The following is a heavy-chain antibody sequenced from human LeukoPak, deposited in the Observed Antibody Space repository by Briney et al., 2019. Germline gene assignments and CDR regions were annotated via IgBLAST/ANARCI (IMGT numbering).Heavy chain of an antibody. CDR2: IRYDGSNK. V-gene: IGHV3-30*02. CDR1: GFTFSSYG. D-gene: IGHD3-10*01. CDR3: AKDELLWFGELAGIPY. J-gene: IGHJ4*02. Sequence: GGSLRLSCAASGFTFSSYGMHWVRQAPGKGLEWVAFIRYDGSNKYYADPVKGRFTISRDNSKNTLYLQMNSLRTEDTAVYYCAKDELLWFGELAGIPYWGQGTLVTVSS.